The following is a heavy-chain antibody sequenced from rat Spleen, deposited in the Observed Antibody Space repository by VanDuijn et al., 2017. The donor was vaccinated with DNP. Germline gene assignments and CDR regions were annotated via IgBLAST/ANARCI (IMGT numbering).Heavy chain of an antibody. V-gene: IGHV5-20*01. J-gene: IGHJ2*01. Sequence: EVQLVESGGGLVQPGRSMKLSCAVSGFTFSDYSMAWVLQAPTKGLEWVASISPDGHITYYQDSVKGRFTISRDNGKSTLYLQMECLRSEDTATYYCTKDAFDYWGQGVMFTVSS. CDR3: TKDAFDY. CDR1: GFTFSDYS. CDR2: ISPDGHIT.